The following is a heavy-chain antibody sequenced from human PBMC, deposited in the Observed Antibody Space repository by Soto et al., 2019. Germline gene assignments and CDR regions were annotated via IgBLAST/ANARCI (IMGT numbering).Heavy chain of an antibody. V-gene: IGHV3-30*18. D-gene: IGHD6-6*01. CDR2: ISYDGSNK. Sequence: QVQLVESGGGVVQPGRSLRLSCAASGFTFSSYGMHWVRQAPGKGLEWVAVISYDGSNKYYADSVKGRFTISRDNSKNTLYLQMNSLRAEDTAVYYCAKDRRDSSSLCESLVYWGQGTLVTVSS. J-gene: IGHJ4*02. CDR3: AKDRRDSSSLCESLVY. CDR1: GFTFSSYG.